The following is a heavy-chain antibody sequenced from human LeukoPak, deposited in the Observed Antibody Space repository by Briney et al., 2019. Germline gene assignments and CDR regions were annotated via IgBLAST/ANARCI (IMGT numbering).Heavy chain of an antibody. V-gene: IGHV3-48*01. Sequence: GGSLRLSCAASGFTFSSYSINWVRQTPGKGLELVSFISSSGSTMYYADSVKGQFTISRDNAKNSLYLQLNSLRAEDTAVYYCASENFGDVFDYWGQGTLVTVSS. CDR3: ASENFGDVFDY. CDR1: GFTFSSYS. D-gene: IGHD4-17*01. J-gene: IGHJ4*02. CDR2: ISSSGSTM.